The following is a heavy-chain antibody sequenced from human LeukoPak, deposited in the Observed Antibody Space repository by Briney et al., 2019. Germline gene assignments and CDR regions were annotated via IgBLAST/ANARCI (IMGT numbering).Heavy chain of an antibody. V-gene: IGHV1-2*06. CDR3: ARVAAGSSWYSADDY. D-gene: IGHD6-13*01. CDR1: GYTFTGYY. Sequence: ASVKVSCKASGYTFTGYYMHWVRQAPGQGLEWMGRINPNNGGTNYAQKFQGRVTMTRDTSISTAYMELSRLRSDDTAVYYCARVAAGSSWYSADDYWGQGTLVTVSS. J-gene: IGHJ4*02. CDR2: INPNNGGT.